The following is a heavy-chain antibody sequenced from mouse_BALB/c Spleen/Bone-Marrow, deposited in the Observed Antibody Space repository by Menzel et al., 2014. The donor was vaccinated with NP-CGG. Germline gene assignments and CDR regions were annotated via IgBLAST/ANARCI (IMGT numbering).Heavy chain of an antibody. CDR1: GYSFTGCY. CDR3: ARGDYPYAMDY. CDR2: INPYNGAT. D-gene: IGHD2-4*01. J-gene: IGHJ4*01. Sequence: VQLQQSGPELVKPGASVKISCKASGYSFTGCYMHWVKQSHVKSLEWIGRINPYNGATSYNQNFKDKASLTVDKSSSTAYMELHSLTSEDSAVYYCARGDYPYAMDYWGQGTSVTVSS. V-gene: IGHV1-31*01.